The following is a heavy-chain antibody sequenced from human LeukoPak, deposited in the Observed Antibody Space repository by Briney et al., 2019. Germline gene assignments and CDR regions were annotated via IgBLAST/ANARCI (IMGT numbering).Heavy chain of an antibody. J-gene: IGHJ3*02. CDR2: IIPIFGTA. CDR1: GGTFSSYA. CDR3: AGAYPLILEGAFDI. D-gene: IGHD3-9*01. V-gene: IGHV1-69*05. Sequence: ASVKVSCKASGGTFSSYAISWVRQAPGQGLKWMGGIIPIFGTANYAQKFQGRVTITTDESTSTAYMELSSLTSEDTAVYYCAGAYPLILEGAFDIWGQGTMVTVSS.